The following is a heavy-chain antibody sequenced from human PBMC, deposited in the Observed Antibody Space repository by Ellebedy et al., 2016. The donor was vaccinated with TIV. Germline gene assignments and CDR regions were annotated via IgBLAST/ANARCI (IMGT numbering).Heavy chain of an antibody. V-gene: IGHV3-30*03. CDR1: GFTFRSHG. CDR3: ARGGSSGSSDY. Sequence: GESLKISXVASGFTFRSHGIYWVRQAPGKGLEWVAVISSDGSNKYYADPVKGRFTISRDNSENTLYLQMNSLRTDDMAVYYCARGGSSGSSDYWGQGTLVTVSS. CDR2: ISSDGSNK. J-gene: IGHJ4*02. D-gene: IGHD3-10*01.